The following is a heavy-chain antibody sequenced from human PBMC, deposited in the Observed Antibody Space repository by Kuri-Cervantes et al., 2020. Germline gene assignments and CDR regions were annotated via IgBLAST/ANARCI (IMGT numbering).Heavy chain of an antibody. V-gene: IGHV3-30*18. D-gene: IGHD2-15*01. CDR2: ISYDGSNK. J-gene: IGHJ6*02. Sequence: GESLKISCAASGFTFSSYGMHWVRQAPGKGLEWVAVISYDGSNKYYADSVKGRFTISRDNSKNTLYLQMNSLRAEDTAVYYCAKDTLRVVAASVNYYYYYGMDVWGQGTTVPSP. CDR1: GFTFSSYG. CDR3: AKDTLRVVAASVNYYYYYGMDV.